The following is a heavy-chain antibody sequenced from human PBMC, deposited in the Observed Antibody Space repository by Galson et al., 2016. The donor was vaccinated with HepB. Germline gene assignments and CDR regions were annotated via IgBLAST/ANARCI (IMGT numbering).Heavy chain of an antibody. CDR1: GLSFYRLA. Sequence: SLRLSCAASGLSFYRLAMHWVRQAPGEGLEWVAVVSHDGATTYLADSVKGRFTISRENAKNSLYLQMNDLRAGDTAVYYCARGKSLLTMPWNYGLDVWGKGTAVTVSS. J-gene: IGHJ6*04. V-gene: IGHV3-30*14. CDR2: VSHDGATT. CDR3: ARGKSLLTMPWNYGLDV. D-gene: IGHD1-1*01.